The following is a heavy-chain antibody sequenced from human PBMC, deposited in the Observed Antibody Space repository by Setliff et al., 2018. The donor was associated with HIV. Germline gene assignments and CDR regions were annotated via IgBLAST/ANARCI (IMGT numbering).Heavy chain of an antibody. CDR2: IIPIFGTA. V-gene: IGHV1-69*05. J-gene: IGHJ3*02. CDR3: ARDGYYDSSGYSAFDI. D-gene: IGHD3-22*01. Sequence: SVKVSCKASGGTFSSYAISWVRQAPGQGLEWMGGIIPIFGTANYAQKFQGRVTMTTDTSTSTAYMELRSLRSDDTAVYYCARDGYYDSSGYSAFDIWGQGTMVTVSS. CDR1: GGTFSSYA.